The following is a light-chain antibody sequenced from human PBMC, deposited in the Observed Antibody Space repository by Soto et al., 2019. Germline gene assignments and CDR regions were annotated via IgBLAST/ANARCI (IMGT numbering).Light chain of an antibody. J-gene: IGKJ4*01. CDR1: QDISNY. Sequence: DIPMTQSPSSLSASVGDRVTITCQASQDISNYLNWYQQKPGKAPKLLIYDASNLETGVPSRFSGSGSGTDFTFTISSLQPEDIATYYCQQYDNLPFPTFGGGTKVEIK. CDR2: DAS. V-gene: IGKV1-33*01. CDR3: QQYDNLPFPT.